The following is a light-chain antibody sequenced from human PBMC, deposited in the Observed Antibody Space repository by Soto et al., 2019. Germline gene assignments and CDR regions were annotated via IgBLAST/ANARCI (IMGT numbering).Light chain of an antibody. Sequence: QSALTQPPSESGSPGQSVTISCTGTSSDVGGYNYVSWYQQHPGKAPKLMIYEVSKRPSGVPDRFSGSKSGNTASLTVSGLQAEDEADYYCSSYAGSNNLEVFGGGTKLTVL. CDR2: EVS. J-gene: IGLJ2*01. CDR1: SSDVGGYNY. V-gene: IGLV2-8*01. CDR3: SSYAGSNNLEV.